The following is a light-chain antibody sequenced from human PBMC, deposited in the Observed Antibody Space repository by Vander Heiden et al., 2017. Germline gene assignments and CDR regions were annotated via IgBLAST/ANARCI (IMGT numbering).Light chain of an antibody. Sequence: DIQLTQSPSFLSASVGDRVTITCRASQDISNYLAWYQQKPGKAPKPLIYAASTLQSGVPSRFSGSGSGTEFTLTISSLQPEDFATYYGQQLNSYPSFTFGPGTKVDVK. CDR2: AAS. J-gene: IGKJ3*01. CDR3: QQLNSYPSFT. CDR1: QDISNY. V-gene: IGKV1-9*01.